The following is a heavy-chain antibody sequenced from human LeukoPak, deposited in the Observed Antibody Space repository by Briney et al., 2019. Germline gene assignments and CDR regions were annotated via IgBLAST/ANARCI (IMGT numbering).Heavy chain of an antibody. J-gene: IGHJ4*02. CDR3: ARAFAPGIRKASWFGDSL. D-gene: IGHD3-10*01. CDR1: GFTFDDYA. CDR2: ISWNSGSI. Sequence: PGRSLRLSCAASGFTFDDYAMHWVRQAPGKGLEWVSGISWNSGSIGYADSVKGRFTISKDTSNNTLSLQMNSLGGDDTGVYYCARAFAPGIRKASWFGDSLRGQGTLVTVSS. V-gene: IGHV3-9*01.